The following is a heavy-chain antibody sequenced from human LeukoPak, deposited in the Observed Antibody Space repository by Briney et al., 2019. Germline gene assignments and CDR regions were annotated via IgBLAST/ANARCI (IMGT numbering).Heavy chain of an antibody. CDR1: GYTFTSYD. CDR3: ARGKRWELLGYYYYYMDV. D-gene: IGHD1-26*01. J-gene: IGHJ6*03. CDR2: MNPNSGNT. Sequence: ASVKVSCKASGYTFTSYDINWVRQATGQGLEWMGWMNPNSGNTGYAQKFQGRVTMTRNTSISTAYMELSSLRSEDTAVYYCARGKRWELLGYYYYYMDVWGKGTTVTVSS. V-gene: IGHV1-8*01.